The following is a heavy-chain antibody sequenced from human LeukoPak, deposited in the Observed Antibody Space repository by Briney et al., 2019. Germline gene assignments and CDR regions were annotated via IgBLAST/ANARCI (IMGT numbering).Heavy chain of an antibody. J-gene: IGHJ6*03. Sequence: GGSLRLSCAASGFTFSSYWMSWVRQAPGKGLEWVANIKQDGSEKYYVDSVKGRFTISRDNAKNSLYLQMNSLRAEDTAVYYCGRVRMERLNIYYYYMDVWGKGTTVAVSS. D-gene: IGHD1-1*01. CDR1: GFTFSSYW. CDR2: IKQDGSEK. CDR3: GRVRMERLNIYYYYMDV. V-gene: IGHV3-7*01.